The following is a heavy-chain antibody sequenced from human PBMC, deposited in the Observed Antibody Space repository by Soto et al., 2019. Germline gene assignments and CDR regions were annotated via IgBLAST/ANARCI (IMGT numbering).Heavy chain of an antibody. CDR1: VGTFSSYA. V-gene: IGHV1-69*12. CDR2: IIPIFDTA. J-gene: IGHJ6*02. D-gene: IGHD5-12*01. CDR3: ATHPMATITYYSGMDV. Sequence: QVQLVQSGAEVKKPGSSVRVSCKTSVGTFSSYAISWVRQAPGQGLEWMGVIIPIFDTADYAQKFQGRVTITADEYTSTAYMELSSLRSEDTAVYYCATHPMATITYYSGMDVWGQGTTVTVSS.